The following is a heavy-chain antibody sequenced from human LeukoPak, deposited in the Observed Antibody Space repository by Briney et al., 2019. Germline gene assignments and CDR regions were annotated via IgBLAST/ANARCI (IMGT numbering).Heavy chain of an antibody. J-gene: IGHJ4*02. Sequence: PSETLSLTCAVYGVSFSGYYWSWIRQPPGKGLEWIGEINHSGSTNYNPSLKSRVTISVDKSKNQFSLKLSSVTAADTAVYYCARVGILTGYPFDYWGQGTLVTVSS. CDR3: ARVGILTGYPFDY. V-gene: IGHV4-34*01. D-gene: IGHD3-9*01. CDR1: GVSFSGYY. CDR2: INHSGST.